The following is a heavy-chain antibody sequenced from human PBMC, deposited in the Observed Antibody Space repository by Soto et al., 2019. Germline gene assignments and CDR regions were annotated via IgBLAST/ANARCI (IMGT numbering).Heavy chain of an antibody. V-gene: IGHV4-61*01. CDR1: GGSVSDDNYY. D-gene: IGHD1-20*01. Sequence: SETLSLTCTVSGGSVSDDNYYWSWIRQPPGKRLEWIGYIYHTGSTNFNPSLKSRVTMSVDTSKNQFSLTLNSVTAADTAVYYCARGNWKGDYWGQVTLVTVSS. CDR2: IYHTGST. J-gene: IGHJ4*02. CDR3: ARGNWKGDY.